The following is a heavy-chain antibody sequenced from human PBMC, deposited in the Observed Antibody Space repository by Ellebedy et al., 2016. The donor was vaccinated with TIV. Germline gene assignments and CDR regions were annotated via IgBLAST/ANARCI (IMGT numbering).Heavy chain of an antibody. Sequence: ASVKVSXKASSYTFTSYGISWVRQAPGQGLEWMGWISAYNGNTNYAQKLQGRVTMTTDTSTSTAYMELRSLRSDDTAVYYCARGSISPYYYGMDVWGQGTTVTVSS. D-gene: IGHD6-6*01. CDR1: SYTFTSYG. CDR2: ISAYNGNT. CDR3: ARGSISPYYYGMDV. J-gene: IGHJ6*02. V-gene: IGHV1-18*01.